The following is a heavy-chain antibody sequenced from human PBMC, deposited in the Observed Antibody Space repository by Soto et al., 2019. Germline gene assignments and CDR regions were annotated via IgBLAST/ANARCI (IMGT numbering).Heavy chain of an antibody. V-gene: IGHV4-39*07. CDR3: ARGGGFDS. CDR1: GDSITSNSYF. D-gene: IGHD3-16*01. CDR2: VYYSGTS. J-gene: IGHJ4*02. Sequence: SETLSLTCTVSGDSITSNSYFWAWIRQPPGKGLEWIGSVYYSGTSYYNPSLKSRVSMSVDTSKNQFSLTLTSVTAADTAVYYCARGGGFDSWGPGTLVTVSS.